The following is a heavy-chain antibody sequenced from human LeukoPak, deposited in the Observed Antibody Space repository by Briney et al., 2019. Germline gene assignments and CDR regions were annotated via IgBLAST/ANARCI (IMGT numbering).Heavy chain of an antibody. CDR1: GFTVSSNY. Sequence: GGSLRLSCAASGFTVSSNYMSWVRQAPGKGLEWVSVIYSGGSTYYADSVKGRFTISRDNSKNTLYLQMNSLRAEDTAVYYCARGGKGLRFLEWLSYYFDYWGQGTLVTVSS. CDR2: IYSGGST. V-gene: IGHV3-53*01. J-gene: IGHJ4*02. CDR3: ARGGKGLRFLEWLSYYFDY. D-gene: IGHD3-3*01.